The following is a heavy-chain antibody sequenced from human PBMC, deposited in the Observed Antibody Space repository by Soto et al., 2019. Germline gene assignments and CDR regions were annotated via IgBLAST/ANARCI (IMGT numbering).Heavy chain of an antibody. J-gene: IGHJ4*02. CDR2: ISGSGGST. D-gene: IGHD6-13*01. CDR1: GFTFSSYA. Sequence: EVQLLESGGGLVQPGGSLRLSCAASGFTFSSYARSWVRQAPGKGLEWVSAISGSGGSTYYADSVKGRFTISRDNSKNLRCLQRNSLRAEDTAVYYCAVHALGIAAARPDYWGQGTLVTVSS. V-gene: IGHV3-23*01. CDR3: AVHALGIAAARPDY.